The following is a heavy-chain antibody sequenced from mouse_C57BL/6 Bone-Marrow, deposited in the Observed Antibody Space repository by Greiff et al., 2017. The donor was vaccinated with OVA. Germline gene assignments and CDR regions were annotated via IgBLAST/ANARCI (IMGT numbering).Heavy chain of an antibody. V-gene: IGHV1-76*01. D-gene: IGHD1-1*02. CDR2: IYPGSGNT. J-gene: IGHJ3*01. CDR3: ARNYASWFAY. CDR1: GYTFTDYY. Sequence: VQLQQSGAELVRPGASVKLSCKASGYTFTDYYINWVKQRPGQGLAWIARIYPGSGNTYYNEKFKGKATLTAEKSSSTAYMQLSSLTSEDSAVYFCARNYASWFAYWGQGTLVTGSA.